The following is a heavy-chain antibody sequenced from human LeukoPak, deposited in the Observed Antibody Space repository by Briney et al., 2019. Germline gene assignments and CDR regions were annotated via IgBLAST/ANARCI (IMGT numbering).Heavy chain of an antibody. CDR3: ARSMVRGVIIRAGFDP. V-gene: IGHV4-31*03. CDR2: IYYSGST. CDR1: GGSISSGGYY. D-gene: IGHD3-10*01. Sequence: SETLSLTCTVSGGSISSGGYYWSWIRQHPGNGLEWIGYIYYSGSTYYNPSLKSRVTISVDTSKNQFSLKLSSVTAADTGVYYCARSMVRGVIIRAGFDPWGQGTLVTVSS. J-gene: IGHJ5*02.